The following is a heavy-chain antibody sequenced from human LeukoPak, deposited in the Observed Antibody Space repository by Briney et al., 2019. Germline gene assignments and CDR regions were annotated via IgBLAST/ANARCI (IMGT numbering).Heavy chain of an antibody. CDR2: INYSGST. CDR3: ARGYYDFWSGYPQIDY. CDR1: GGSISSGGNY. D-gene: IGHD3-3*01. Sequence: SQTLSLTCTVSGGSISSGGNYWSWIRQNPGKGLEWIGYINYSGSTYYNPSLKSRVTISVDTSKNQFSLKLSSVTAADTAVYYCARGYYDFWSGYPQIDYWGQGTLVTVSS. V-gene: IGHV4-31*03. J-gene: IGHJ4*02.